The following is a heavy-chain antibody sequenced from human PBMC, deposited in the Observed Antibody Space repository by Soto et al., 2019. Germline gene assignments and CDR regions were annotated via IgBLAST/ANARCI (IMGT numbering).Heavy chain of an antibody. Sequence: PSETLSLTCTVSGGSVSSGSYYWSWIRQPPGKGLEWIGYIYYSGSTNYNPSLKSRVTISVDTSKNQFSLKLSSVTAADTAVYYCARDGGWLQLGHAFDIWGQGTMVTVSS. CDR1: GGSVSSGSYY. V-gene: IGHV4-61*01. D-gene: IGHD5-12*01. J-gene: IGHJ3*02. CDR2: IYYSGST. CDR3: ARDGGWLQLGHAFDI.